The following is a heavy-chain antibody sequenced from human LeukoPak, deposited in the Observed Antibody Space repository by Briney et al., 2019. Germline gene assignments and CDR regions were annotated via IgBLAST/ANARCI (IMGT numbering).Heavy chain of an antibody. CDR3: ARDLGYCSGGSCYSVDLFDY. CDR2: IWYDGSNK. D-gene: IGHD2-15*01. CDR1: GFTFSSYG. Sequence: GGSLRLSCAASGFTFSSYGMHWVRQAPGKGLEWVAVIWYDGSNKYYADSVKGRFTISRDNSKNTLYLQMNSLRAEDTAVYYCARDLGYCSGGSCYSVDLFDYWGQGTLVTVSS. V-gene: IGHV3-33*08. J-gene: IGHJ4*02.